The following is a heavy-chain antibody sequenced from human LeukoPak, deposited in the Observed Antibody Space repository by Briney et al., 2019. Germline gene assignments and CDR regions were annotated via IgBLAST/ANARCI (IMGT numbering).Heavy chain of an antibody. V-gene: IGHV3-21*01. CDR3: ARGSGSSYGGAAFDI. Sequence: GGSLRLSCAVSGFIFSNHNMNWVRQAPGKGLEWVSIIDSSSSYIYYTDSVKGRFTISRDNAKNSLYLQMNSLRAEDTAVYYCARGSGSSYGGAAFDIWGQGTMVTVSS. CDR1: GFIFSNHN. J-gene: IGHJ3*02. CDR2: IDSSSSYI. D-gene: IGHD1-26*01.